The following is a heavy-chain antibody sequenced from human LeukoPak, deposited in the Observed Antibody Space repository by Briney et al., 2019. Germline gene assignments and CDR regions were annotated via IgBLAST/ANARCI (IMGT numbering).Heavy chain of an antibody. CDR1: GYTFTNYD. J-gene: IGHJ4*02. D-gene: IGHD3-22*01. CDR3: ARDYYFGSNGYFNFDF. CDR2: MNPNSGNT. Sequence: ASVKVSCKASGYTFTNYDINWVRQATGQGLEWMGWMNPNSGNTGYAQKFQGRIIMTRNTSTSTAYMELSSLRSEDTAVYYCARDYYFGSNGYFNFDFWGQGALVTVSS. V-gene: IGHV1-8*02.